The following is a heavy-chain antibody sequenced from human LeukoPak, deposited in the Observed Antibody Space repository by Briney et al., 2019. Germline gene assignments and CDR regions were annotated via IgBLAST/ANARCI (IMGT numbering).Heavy chain of an antibody. CDR3: ARDQNDRPLGY. D-gene: IGHD1-1*01. Sequence: AGGSLRLSCAASGFTFSSYGMHWVRQAPGKGLEWVANIKEDGSEKYYVDSVMGRFTISRDNAKNSLYLQMNNLRAEDTAVYYCARDQNDRPLGYWGQGTLVTVSS. V-gene: IGHV3-7*01. CDR1: GFTFSSYG. J-gene: IGHJ4*02. CDR2: IKEDGSEK.